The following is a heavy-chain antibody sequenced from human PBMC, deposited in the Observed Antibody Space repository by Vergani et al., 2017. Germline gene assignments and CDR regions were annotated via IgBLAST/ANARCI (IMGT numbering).Heavy chain of an antibody. CDR2: INHSGST. V-gene: IGHV4-34*01. D-gene: IGHD4-17*01. CDR1: GGSLSGYY. CDR3: ARLNGDYMRLFEY. Sequence: QVQLQQWGPGLLKPSETLSLTCAVYGGSLSGYYWSWIRQPPGKGLEWIGEINHSGSTNYNPSLKSRVTISVDTSKNQFSLKLSSVTAADTAVYYFARLNGDYMRLFEYWGQGTLVAVSS. J-gene: IGHJ4*02.